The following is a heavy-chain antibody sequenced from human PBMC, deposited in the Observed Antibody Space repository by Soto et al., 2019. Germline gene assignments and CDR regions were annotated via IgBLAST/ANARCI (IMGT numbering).Heavy chain of an antibody. J-gene: IGHJ4*01. V-gene: IGHV4-31*03. CDR1: GGSISSGDGY. D-gene: IGHD3-10*01. Sequence: QVQLQESGPGLVKPSQTLSLTCTVSGGSISSGDGYWSWFRQHPGKGLDWIGYITYDGSDHYNPSLKIRVTMSVDRSENKFSLKVNSMTAADTAVYYWARALWFAELYFVYWGPGIRVTVSS. CDR3: ARALWFAELYFVY. CDR2: ITYDGSD.